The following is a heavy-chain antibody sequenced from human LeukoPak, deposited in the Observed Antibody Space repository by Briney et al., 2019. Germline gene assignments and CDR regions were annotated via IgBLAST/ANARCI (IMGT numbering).Heavy chain of an antibody. CDR1: GYTFTSYH. CDR3: ARRTYSSSSSIFDY. D-gene: IGHD6-6*01. CDR2: ISGYNGNT. V-gene: IGHV1-18*04. Sequence: GAPVKVSCKASGYTFTSYHMHWVRQAPGQGLEWMGWISGYNGNTNYAQKLQGRVAMTTDTSTSTAYMELRSLRSDDTAVYYCARRTYSSSSSIFDYWGQGTLVTVSS. J-gene: IGHJ4*02.